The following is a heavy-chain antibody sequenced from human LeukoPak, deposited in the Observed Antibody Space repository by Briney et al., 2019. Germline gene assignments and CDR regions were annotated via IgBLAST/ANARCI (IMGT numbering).Heavy chain of an antibody. J-gene: IGHJ4*02. V-gene: IGHV4-59*01. CDR2: IYYSGST. CDR3: ARTLSGYSNGDY. CDR1: GASISSYY. D-gene: IGHD5-12*01. Sequence: PSETLSLTCTVSGASISSYYWSWIRQPPGKGLEWIGYIYYSGSTNYNPSLKSRVTISIDTSKNQFSLKLSSVTAADTAVYYCARTLSGYSNGDYWGQGTLVTVSS.